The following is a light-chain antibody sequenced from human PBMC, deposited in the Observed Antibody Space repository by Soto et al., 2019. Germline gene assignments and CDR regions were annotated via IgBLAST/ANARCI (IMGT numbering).Light chain of an antibody. CDR3: IQSTHLPPT. Sequence: DVVMTQTPLSLSVAPGQPASISCKSSQSLLHITGETFLFWYLQKPGQSPQLLIYEVSTRVSGVPDRFSGSGSGTDLTLEISRVEPDDVGIYYCIQSTHLPPTFGQGTRLGIE. V-gene: IGKV2-29*03. CDR2: EVS. CDR1: QSLLHITGETF. J-gene: IGKJ5*01.